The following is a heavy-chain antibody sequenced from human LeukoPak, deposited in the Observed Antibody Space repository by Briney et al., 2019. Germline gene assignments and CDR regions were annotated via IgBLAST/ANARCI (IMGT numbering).Heavy chain of an antibody. D-gene: IGHD3-9*01. Sequence: SETLSLTCTVSGGSISNYYWSWIRQPPGKGLEWMGYFSNSGSTDYNPSLKSRVTISVDTSTDQFSLKLSSVTAADTAVYYCARGYYNILTGYYVDYWGQGTLVTVSS. CDR1: GGSISNYY. V-gene: IGHV4-59*01. J-gene: IGHJ4*02. CDR2: FSNSGST. CDR3: ARGYYNILTGYYVDY.